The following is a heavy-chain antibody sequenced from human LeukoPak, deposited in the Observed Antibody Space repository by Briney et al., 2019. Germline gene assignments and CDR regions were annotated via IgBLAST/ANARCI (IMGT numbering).Heavy chain of an antibody. CDR2: IYPDDSDT. Sequence: GESLKISCKGSGYSFTSYWIGWVRQMPGKGLAWMGSIYPDDSDTRYNPSFEGQVTISADKSSSTAYLQWSSLKASDTGMYYCARGGNHDYYYYYMDVWGKGTTITVSS. D-gene: IGHD1-14*01. CDR1: GYSFTSYW. V-gene: IGHV5-51*01. CDR3: ARGGNHDYYYYYMDV. J-gene: IGHJ6*03.